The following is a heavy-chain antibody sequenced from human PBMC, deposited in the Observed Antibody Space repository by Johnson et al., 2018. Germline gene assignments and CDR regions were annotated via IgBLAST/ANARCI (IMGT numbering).Heavy chain of an antibody. CDR3: ARGNLGGFDI. D-gene: IGHD1-1*01. Sequence: QVQLVQSGGGVVQPGRSLRLSCVDSGVTFRSRGMHWVRQAPGKGLEWVALISYDGRNEYYADSVKGRFTVSRDNAKNTFYLQMNGLRAEDTAVYYCARGNLGGFDIWGQGTVVTVSS. V-gene: IGHV3-33*05. J-gene: IGHJ3*02. CDR2: ISYDGRNE. CDR1: GVTFRSRG.